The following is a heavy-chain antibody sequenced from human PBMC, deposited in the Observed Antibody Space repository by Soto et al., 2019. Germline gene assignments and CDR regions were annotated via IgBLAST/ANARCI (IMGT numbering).Heavy chain of an antibody. CDR2: IYWNDDK. D-gene: IGHD3-9*01. V-gene: IGHV2-5*01. Sequence: GSGPTLVNPTQTLTLTCTFSGFSLSTSGVGVGWIRQPPGKALEWLALIYWNDDKRYSPSLKSRLTITKDTSKNQVVLTMTNMDPVDTATYYCEPYEILSGMGGMAGRGQGNTITVSS. CDR1: GFSLSTSGVG. J-gene: IGHJ6*02. CDR3: EPYEILSGMGGMAG.